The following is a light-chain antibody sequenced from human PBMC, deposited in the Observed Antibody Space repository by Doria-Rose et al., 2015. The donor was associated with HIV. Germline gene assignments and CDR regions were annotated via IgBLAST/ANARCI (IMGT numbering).Light chain of an antibody. V-gene: IGKV3-20*01. J-gene: IGKJ1*01. CDR1: QSFSSTY. Sequence: EIVLTQSPGTLSLSPGERATLSCRASQSFSSTYLAWYQQKPGQAPSLLIYDGSTRATGIPDGFSASGSRTDFTRTINRLEPEDFALYYCHQYGTSWTFGQGTKVEI. CDR2: DGS. CDR3: HQYGTSWT.